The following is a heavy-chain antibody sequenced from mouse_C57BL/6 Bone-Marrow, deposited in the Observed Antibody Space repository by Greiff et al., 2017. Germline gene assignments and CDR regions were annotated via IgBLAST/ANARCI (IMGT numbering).Heavy chain of an antibody. CDR3: TRPRYYSNYDWYVDV. Sequence: EVHLVESGGGLVQPGGSMKLSCAASGFTFSDAWMDWVRQSPEKGLEWVAEIRNKANNHATYYAESVKGRFTISRDDSKSSVYLQMNSLRAEDTGIYYCTRPRYYSNYDWYVDVWGTGTTVTVSS. D-gene: IGHD2-5*01. CDR1: GFTFSDAW. CDR2: IRNKANNHAT. V-gene: IGHV6-6*01. J-gene: IGHJ1*03.